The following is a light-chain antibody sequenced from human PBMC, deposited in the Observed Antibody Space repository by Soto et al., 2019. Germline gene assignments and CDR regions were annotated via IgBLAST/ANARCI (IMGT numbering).Light chain of an antibody. J-gene: IGKJ3*01. V-gene: IGKV3-20*01. CDR2: GAS. CDR3: QQYGNSPFT. CDR1: QSVASTY. Sequence: EIVLPQSPGTLSLSPGERATLSCRASQSVASTYLAWYQQKPGQAPRLLIYGASSRATGIPDRFSGSGSGTDFTLSISRLEPEDFALYYCQQYGNSPFTFGPGTKVDIK.